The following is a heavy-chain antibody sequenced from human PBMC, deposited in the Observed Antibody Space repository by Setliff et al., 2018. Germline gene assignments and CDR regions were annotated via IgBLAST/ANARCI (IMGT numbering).Heavy chain of an antibody. CDR1: GFTFTRYW. V-gene: IGHV3-7*01. CDR3: ARDFRYSRRGNWFDP. J-gene: IGHJ5*02. Sequence: GGSLRLSCAASGFTFTRYWMSWVRQAPGKGLEWVANIKQDGSEKYYVDSVKGRFTISRDNAKNSLYLQMNSLRAEDTAVYYCARDFRYSRRGNWFDPWGQGTLVTVSS. D-gene: IGHD6-13*01. CDR2: IKQDGSEK.